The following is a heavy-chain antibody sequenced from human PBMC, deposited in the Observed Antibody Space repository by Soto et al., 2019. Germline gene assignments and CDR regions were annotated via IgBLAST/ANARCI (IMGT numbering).Heavy chain of an antibody. J-gene: IGHJ1*01. CDR2: KSYDGSNK. V-gene: IGHV3-30*18. Sequence: QVQLVESGGGVVQPGRSLRLSCAASGFTFSSYGMHWVRQDPGEGLEWVAVKSYDGSNKYYADSVKGRFTISRDNSKNTLYLQMNSLRAEDTAVYYCAKDWASMEFQHWGQGTLVTVSS. CDR3: AKDWASMEFQH. D-gene: IGHD3-16*01. CDR1: GFTFSSYG.